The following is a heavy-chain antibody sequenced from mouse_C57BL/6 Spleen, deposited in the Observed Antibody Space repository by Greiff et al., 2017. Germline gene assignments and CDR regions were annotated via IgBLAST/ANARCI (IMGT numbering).Heavy chain of an antibody. Sequence: QVQLKQPGAELVKPGASVKLSCKASGYTFTSYWMHWVKQRPGQGLEWIGMIHPNSGSTNYNEMFKSKATLTVDKASSTAYMQRSSLTSEDSAVYYCATAQVGYWGQGTTLTVSS. D-gene: IGHD3-2*02. J-gene: IGHJ2*01. V-gene: IGHV1-64*01. CDR1: GYTFTSYW. CDR3: ATAQVGY. CDR2: IHPNSGST.